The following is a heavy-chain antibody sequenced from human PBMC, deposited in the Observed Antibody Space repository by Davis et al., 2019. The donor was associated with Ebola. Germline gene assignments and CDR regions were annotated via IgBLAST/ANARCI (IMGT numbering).Heavy chain of an antibody. CDR3: AREGYSSAWPSFFDY. J-gene: IGHJ4*02. V-gene: IGHV4-59*01. CDR2: IYYSGST. CDR1: GGSISSYY. Sequence: SETLSLTCTVSGGSISSYYWSWIRMPPGKGLEWIGYIYYSGSTNYNPSLKSPVTISVDTSKNQFSLKLSSVTAADTAVYYCAREGYSSAWPSFFDYWGQGTLVTVSS. D-gene: IGHD6-19*01.